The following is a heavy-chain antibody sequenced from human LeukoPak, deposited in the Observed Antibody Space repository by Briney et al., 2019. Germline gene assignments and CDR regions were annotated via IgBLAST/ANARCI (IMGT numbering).Heavy chain of an antibody. V-gene: IGHV3-53*01. J-gene: IGHJ5*02. CDR3: ARVRRVPRTNWFDP. Sequence: GGSLTLSRAASGLTVSITYMSWVRQAPGEGLEWVSVIYSGGSTYYADSVKCRFTISRDNSKNTLYLQMNSLRAEDTAVYYCARVRRVPRTNWFDPWGQGTLVTVSS. CDR1: GLTVSITY. D-gene: IGHD3-10*01. CDR2: IYSGGST.